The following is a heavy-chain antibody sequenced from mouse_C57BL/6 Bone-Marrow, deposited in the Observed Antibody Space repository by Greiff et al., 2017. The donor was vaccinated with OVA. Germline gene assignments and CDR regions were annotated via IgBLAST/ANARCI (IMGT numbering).Heavy chain of an antibody. CDR2: INPYNGGT. Sequence: VQLQQSGPVLVKPGASVKMSCKASGYTFTDYYMNWVKQSHGKSLEWIGVINPYNGGTSYNQKFKGKATLTVDKSSSTAYMELNSLTSEDSAVYYCARGPTMITYYYAMDYWGQGTSVTVSS. CDR3: ARGPTMITYYYAMDY. J-gene: IGHJ4*01. CDR1: GYTFTDYY. V-gene: IGHV1-19*01. D-gene: IGHD2-4*01.